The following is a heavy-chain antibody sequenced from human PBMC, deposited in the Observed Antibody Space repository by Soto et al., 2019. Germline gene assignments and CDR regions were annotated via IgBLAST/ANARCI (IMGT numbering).Heavy chain of an antibody. J-gene: IGHJ5*02. CDR2: IYYSGST. CDR1: GGSISSGGYY. Sequence: QVQLQESGPGLVKPSQTLSLTCTVSGGSISSGGYYWSWIRQHPGKGLEWIGYIYYSGSTYYNPSLKSRVTISVDTSKNQFSLKLSSVTAADTAVYYCARDAATGGSGSYMFDPWGQGTLVTVSS. V-gene: IGHV4-31*03. D-gene: IGHD3-10*01. CDR3: ARDAATGGSGSYMFDP.